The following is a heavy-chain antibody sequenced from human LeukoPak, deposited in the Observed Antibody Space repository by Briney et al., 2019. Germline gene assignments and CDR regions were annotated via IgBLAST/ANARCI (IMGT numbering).Heavy chain of an antibody. J-gene: IGHJ4*02. CDR3: ARLRSSIDDY. CDR2: INPNSGGT. CDR1: GYTFTSYD. Sequence: ASVKVSCKASGYTFTSYDINWVRQAPGQGLEWMGWINPNSGGTNYAQKFQGRVTMTRDTSISTAYMELSRLRSDDTAVYYCARLRSSIDDYWGQGTLVTVSS. V-gene: IGHV1-2*02. D-gene: IGHD5-12*01.